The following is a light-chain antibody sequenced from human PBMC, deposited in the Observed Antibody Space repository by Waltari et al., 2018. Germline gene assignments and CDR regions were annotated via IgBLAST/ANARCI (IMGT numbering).Light chain of an antibody. CDR3: NSYTATNILV. CDR1: SSDVGAYYP. J-gene: IGLJ2*01. Sequence: QSALTQPASVSGSPGQSITIPCPGTSSDVGAYYPVSWYQQRPGKAPKLMIYDVSSRPAGVSNRFSGSKSGNTASLTISGLQPEDEADYYCNSYTATNILVFGGGTKVTVL. V-gene: IGLV2-14*03. CDR2: DVS.